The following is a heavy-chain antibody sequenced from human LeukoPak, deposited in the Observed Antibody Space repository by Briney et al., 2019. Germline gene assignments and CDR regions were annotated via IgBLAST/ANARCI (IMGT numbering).Heavy chain of an antibody. J-gene: IGHJ4*02. CDR3: ARISYYGSGRKYFDY. CDR1: GYTFASYD. V-gene: IGHV1-8*01. D-gene: IGHD3-10*01. CDR2: MNPNSGNT. Sequence: ASVKVSCKASGYTFASYDINWVRQATGQGLEWMGWMNPNSGNTGYAQKFQGRVTTTRNTSISTAYMELSSLRSEDTAVYYCARISYYGSGRKYFDYWGQGTLVTVSS.